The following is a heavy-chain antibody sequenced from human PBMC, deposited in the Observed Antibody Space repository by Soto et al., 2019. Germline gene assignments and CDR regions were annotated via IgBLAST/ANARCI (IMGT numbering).Heavy chain of an antibody. CDR1: GGTFSSYA. D-gene: IGHD3-22*01. J-gene: IGHJ4*02. CDR3: AFNYYDSSGYHALFDY. CDR2: IIPIFGTA. V-gene: IGHV1-69*13. Sequence: ASVKVSCKASGGTFSSYAISWVRQAPGQGLEWMGGIIPIFGTANYAQKFQGRVPITADESTSTAYMELSSLRSEDTAVYYCAFNYYDSSGYHALFDYWGQGTLVTVSS.